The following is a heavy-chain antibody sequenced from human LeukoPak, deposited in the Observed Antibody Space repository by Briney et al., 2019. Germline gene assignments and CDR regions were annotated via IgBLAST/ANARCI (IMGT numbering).Heavy chain of an antibody. J-gene: IGHJ5*02. D-gene: IGHD2-2*01. Sequence: QSGGSLRLSCAASGFTFSSYWMHWVRQAPGKGLGWVSCIDSDGISTSYADSVKGRFTISRDNAKNTLYLQMNSLRAEDTAVYFCARAITGDTVSTFDPWGQGTLVTVSS. V-gene: IGHV3-74*01. CDR1: GFTFSSYW. CDR2: IDSDGIST. CDR3: ARAITGDTVSTFDP.